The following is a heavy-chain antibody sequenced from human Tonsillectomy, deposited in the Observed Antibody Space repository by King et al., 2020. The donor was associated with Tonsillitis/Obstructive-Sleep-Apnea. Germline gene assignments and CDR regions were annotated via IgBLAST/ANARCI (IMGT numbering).Heavy chain of an antibody. D-gene: IGHD1-26*01. V-gene: IGHV4-59*08. CDR2: IYYSGST. CDR3: ARHAERRFDF. Sequence: QLQESGPGLVKPSETLSLTCTVSGGSISSYYWSWIRPPPGKGLAWIGYIYYSGSTNYNPSLQSRVTISVDTSKNQFSLRLSSVTAADTAVYYCARHAERRFDFWGQGTLVTVSS. CDR1: GGSISSYY. J-gene: IGHJ4*02.